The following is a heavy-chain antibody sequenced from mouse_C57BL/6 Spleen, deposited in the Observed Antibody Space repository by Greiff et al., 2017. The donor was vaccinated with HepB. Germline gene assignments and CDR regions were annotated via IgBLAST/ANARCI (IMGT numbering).Heavy chain of an antibody. CDR1: GYTFTSYW. CDR3: AREGTAQAEDY. CDR2: INHSSGDT. V-gene: IGHV1-7*01. J-gene: IGHJ2*01. D-gene: IGHD3-2*02. Sequence: VQLQESGAELAKPGASVKLSCKASGYTFTSYWMHWVKQRPGQGLEWIGYINHSSGDTKYNQKFKDKATLTADKSSRTAYMQLSSLTYEDSAVYYCAREGTAQAEDYWGQGTTLTVSS.